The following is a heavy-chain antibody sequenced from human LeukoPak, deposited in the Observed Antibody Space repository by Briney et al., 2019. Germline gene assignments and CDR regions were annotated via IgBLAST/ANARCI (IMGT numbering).Heavy chain of an antibody. J-gene: IGHJ4*02. Sequence: GESLKISCKGFGYRFTSYWIGWVRQMPGKGLECMGVIYPGDSDTRYSPSFQGQVTISADKSISTAYLQWSSLKASDTAIYYCARHETGPYFDYWGQGALVTVSS. CDR3: ARHETGPYFDY. CDR2: IYPGDSDT. CDR1: GYRFTSYW. D-gene: IGHD1-1*01. V-gene: IGHV5-51*01.